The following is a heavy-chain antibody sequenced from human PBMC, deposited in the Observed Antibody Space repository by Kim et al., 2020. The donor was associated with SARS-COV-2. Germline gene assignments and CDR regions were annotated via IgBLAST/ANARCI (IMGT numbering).Heavy chain of an antibody. Sequence: GGSLRLSCAASGFTFDDYAMHWVRQAPGKGLEWVSGISWNSGSIGYADSVKGRFTISRDNAKNSLYLQMNSLRAEDTALYYCAKVRFGELFYYYYGMDVWGQGTTVTVSS. J-gene: IGHJ6*02. D-gene: IGHD3-10*01. CDR2: ISWNSGSI. CDR1: GFTFDDYA. CDR3: AKVRFGELFYYYYGMDV. V-gene: IGHV3-9*01.